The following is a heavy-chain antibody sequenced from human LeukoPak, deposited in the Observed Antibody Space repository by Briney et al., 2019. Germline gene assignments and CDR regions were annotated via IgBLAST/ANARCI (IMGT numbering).Heavy chain of an antibody. V-gene: IGHV4-59*08. D-gene: IGHD4-17*01. CDR1: GGSISSYY. Sequence: PSETLSLTCTVSGGSISSYYWSWIRQPPGKGLEWIGYIYYSGSTNYNPSLKSQVTISVDTSKNQYSLKLSSVTAADTAVYYRAGVDYGGYQYFQHWGQGTLVTVSS. CDR3: AGVDYGGYQYFQH. J-gene: IGHJ1*01. CDR2: IYYSGST.